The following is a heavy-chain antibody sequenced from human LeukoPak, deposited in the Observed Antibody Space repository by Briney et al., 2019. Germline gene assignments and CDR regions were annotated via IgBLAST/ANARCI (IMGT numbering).Heavy chain of an antibody. D-gene: IGHD3-9*01. Sequence: GGSLRLSXAASGFTFSGYSMNWVRQVPGKGLEWVSSISSSSSSIYYVDSVKGRFTISRDNAKNSLYLQMNSLRAEDTAVYYCARANPPAISFFDYWGQGTLVTVSS. V-gene: IGHV3-21*01. CDR3: ARANPPAISFFDY. J-gene: IGHJ4*02. CDR2: ISSSSSSI. CDR1: GFTFSGYS.